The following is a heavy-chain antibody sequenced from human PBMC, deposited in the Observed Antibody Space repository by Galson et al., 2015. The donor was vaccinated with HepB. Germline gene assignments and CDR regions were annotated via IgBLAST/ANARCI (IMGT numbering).Heavy chain of an antibody. D-gene: IGHD6-19*01. CDR1: GYTFTGYY. J-gene: IGHJ4*02. CDR3: ARARRMYGSGSHNSLMFDY. V-gene: IGHV1-2*02. Sequence: SVKVSCKASGYTFTGYYIHWVRQAPGQGLEWMGWINPNNGGTNYAQKFQGRVTMTRDTSISTAYMELSSLRSDDTAVYFCARARRMYGSGSHNSLMFDYWGQGTLVTVSS. CDR2: INPNNGGT.